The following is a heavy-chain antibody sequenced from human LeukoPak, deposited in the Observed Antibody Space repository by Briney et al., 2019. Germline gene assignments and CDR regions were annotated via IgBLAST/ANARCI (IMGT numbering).Heavy chain of an antibody. Sequence: GGSLRLSCAASGVTFSKYGRRWVRQAPGKGGEWGGVIWYDGSNKYYADSVRGGFTISREKTKNTLYMKMNSLRAEDTAVYYCAKDAALESWGQGTLVTVSS. CDR3: AKDAALES. V-gene: IGHV3-33*03. J-gene: IGHJ5*02. D-gene: IGHD3-3*01. CDR2: IWYDGSNK. CDR1: GVTFSKYG.